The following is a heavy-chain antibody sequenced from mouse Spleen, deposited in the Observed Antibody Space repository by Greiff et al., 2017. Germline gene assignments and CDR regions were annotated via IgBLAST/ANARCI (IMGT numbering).Heavy chain of an antibody. J-gene: IGHJ4*01. CDR2: ISSGGGNT. CDR3: ARGGYLYAMDY. CDR1: GFTFSSYT. V-gene: IGHV5-9*04. Sequence: EVKLVESGGGLVKPGGSLKLSCAASGFTFSSYTMSWVRQTPAKRLEWVATISSGGGNTYYPDSVKGRFTISRDNARNTLYLQMSSLRSEDTAMYYCARGGYLYAMDYWGQGTSVTVSS. D-gene: IGHD3-1*01.